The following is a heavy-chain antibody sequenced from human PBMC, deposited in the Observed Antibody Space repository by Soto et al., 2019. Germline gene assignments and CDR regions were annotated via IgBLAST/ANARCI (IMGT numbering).Heavy chain of an antibody. CDR2: IWYDGSSK. V-gene: IGHV3-33*01. CDR1: GFTFSNYG. Sequence: QEQLVESGGGVVQPGRSLRLSCPASGFTFSNYGMHWVRQAPGKGLEWVAVIWYDGSSKYYADSVKGRFTISRDNSKNTQYLQKNSLRAEDTAVYYCARFPAGMRGNLDYWGQGILVTVSS. J-gene: IGHJ4*02. CDR3: ARFPAGMRGNLDY. D-gene: IGHD3-10*01.